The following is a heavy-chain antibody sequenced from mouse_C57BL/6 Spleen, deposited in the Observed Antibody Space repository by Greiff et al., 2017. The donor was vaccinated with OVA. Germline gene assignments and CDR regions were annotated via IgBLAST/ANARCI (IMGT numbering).Heavy chain of an antibody. CDR1: GYTFTSYG. CDR3: ARGSIYDYGADY. D-gene: IGHD2-4*01. V-gene: IGHV1-81*01. Sequence: VQLQQSGAELARPGASVKLSCKASGYTFTSYGISWVKQRTGQGLEWIGEIYPRSGNTYYNEKFKGKATLTADKSSSTAYMELRSLTSEDSAVYFCARGSIYDYGADYWGQGTTLTVSS. J-gene: IGHJ2*01. CDR2: IYPRSGNT.